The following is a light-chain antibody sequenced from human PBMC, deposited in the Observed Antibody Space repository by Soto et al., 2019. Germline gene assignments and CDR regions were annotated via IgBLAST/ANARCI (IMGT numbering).Light chain of an antibody. V-gene: IGKV3-15*01. Sequence: ERVLTKSTPTLSVSTGESATLACRASQSVSSNLAWHQQKPGQAPRILMYDASTRATGISARFSGSGSETDFTLTISSLQSEDFAVYYCQQYNKWPITSGQGRRLEIK. CDR1: QSVSSN. CDR3: QQYNKWPIT. CDR2: DAS. J-gene: IGKJ5*01.